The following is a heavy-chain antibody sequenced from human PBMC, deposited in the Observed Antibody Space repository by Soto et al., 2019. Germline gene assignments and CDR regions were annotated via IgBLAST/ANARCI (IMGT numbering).Heavy chain of an antibody. J-gene: IGHJ4*02. CDR3: ARASDIVLVPAAKNYYFDY. V-gene: IGHV1-2*04. Sequence: QVQLVQSGAEVKKPGASVKVSCKASGYTFTGYYMHWVRQAPGQGLEWMGWINPNSGGTNYAQKFQGWVTMTRDTSISTAYMELSRLRSDDTAVYYCARASDIVLVPAAKNYYFDYWGQGTLVTVSS. D-gene: IGHD2-2*01. CDR1: GYTFTGYY. CDR2: INPNSGGT.